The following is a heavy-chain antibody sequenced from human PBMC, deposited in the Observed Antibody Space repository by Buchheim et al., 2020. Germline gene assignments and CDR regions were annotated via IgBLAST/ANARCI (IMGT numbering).Heavy chain of an antibody. Sequence: QLQLQESGSGLVKPSQTLSLTCAVSGGSISSGGYSWSWIRQPPGKGLEWIGYIYHSGSTYSNPSLKSRVTISVDRSKNQFSLKLSSVTAADTAVYYCARAGITICGEVVRNYYGMDVWGQGTT. V-gene: IGHV4-30-2*01. CDR1: GGSISSGGYS. D-gene: IGHD3-3*01. CDR3: ARAGITICGEVVRNYYGMDV. CDR2: IYHSGST. J-gene: IGHJ6*02.